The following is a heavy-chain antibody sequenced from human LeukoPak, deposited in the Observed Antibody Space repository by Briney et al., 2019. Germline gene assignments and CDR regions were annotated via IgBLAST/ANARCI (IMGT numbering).Heavy chain of an antibody. CDR2: INPRGDST. CDR1: GYIFSSYY. V-gene: IGHV1-46*01. CDR3: AREHSASALDY. J-gene: IGHJ4*02. Sequence: RASVKVSCKASGYIFSSYYMHWVRQAPGQGLEWMGIINPRGDSTTYAQKFQGRLTMTKDMSTSTLYMELSSLRSEDTAVHYCAREHSASALDYWGQGTLVTVSS. D-gene: IGHD1-26*01.